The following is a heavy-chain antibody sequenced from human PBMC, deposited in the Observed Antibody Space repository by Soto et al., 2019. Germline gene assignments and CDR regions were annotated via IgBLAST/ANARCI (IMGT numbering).Heavy chain of an antibody. CDR3: ERDRVYNWNCGWFDP. CDR2: ISSYNGNT. CDR1: GYTFSSYG. D-gene: IGHD1-7*01. J-gene: IGHJ5*02. Sequence: QVQLVQSGAEVKKPGASVKVSCKASGYTFSSYGITWVRQAPGQGLEWMGRISSYNGNTNYAQKLQGRVTMTADTSKSKAYMEQKSVRSDDTAVYYCERDRVYNWNCGWFDPRGQGTVVTVSS. V-gene: IGHV1-18*01.